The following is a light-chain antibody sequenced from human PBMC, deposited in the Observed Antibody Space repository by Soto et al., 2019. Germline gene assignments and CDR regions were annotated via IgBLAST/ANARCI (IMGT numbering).Light chain of an antibody. CDR3: QQYGSSPVT. Sequence: EIVLTQSPGTLSLSPGERATLSCRASQSVSSSYLAWYQQKPGQAPRLLIYGASSRATGIPDRFSGSGSGTDFTLTLSRLEPEDFAVYSFQQYGSSPVTFGQGTKVEIK. J-gene: IGKJ1*01. V-gene: IGKV3-20*01. CDR1: QSVSSSY. CDR2: GAS.